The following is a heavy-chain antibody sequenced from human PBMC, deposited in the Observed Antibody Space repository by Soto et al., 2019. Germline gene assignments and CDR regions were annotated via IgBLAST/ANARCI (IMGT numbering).Heavy chain of an antibody. J-gene: IGHJ4*02. D-gene: IGHD3-3*01. CDR3: AHRDPPAYYDFWSGYLAPFDY. CDR1: GFSLSTSGVG. CDR2: IYWDDDK. V-gene: IGHV2-5*02. Sequence: GPTLMNHTQTLALTCPFSGFSLSTSGVGVGWIRQPPGKALEWFALIYWDDDKRYSPSLKSRLTITKDTSKNQVVLTMTNMDPVDTATYYCAHRDPPAYYDFWSGYLAPFDYWGQGTLVTVSS.